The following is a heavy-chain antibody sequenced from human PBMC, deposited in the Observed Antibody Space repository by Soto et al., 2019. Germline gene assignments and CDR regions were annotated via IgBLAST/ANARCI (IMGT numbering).Heavy chain of an antibody. V-gene: IGHV3-30-3*01. CDR2: ISYDGSNK. CDR1: GFTFSSYA. D-gene: IGHD6-6*01. CDR3: ARAVGIAARPGVYYYGMDV. Sequence: GGSLRLSCAASGFTFSSYAMHWVRQAPGKGLEWVAVISYDGSNKYYADSVKGRFTISRDNSKNTLYLQMNSLRAEDTAVYYCARAVGIAARPGVYYYGMDVWGQGTTVTVSS. J-gene: IGHJ6*02.